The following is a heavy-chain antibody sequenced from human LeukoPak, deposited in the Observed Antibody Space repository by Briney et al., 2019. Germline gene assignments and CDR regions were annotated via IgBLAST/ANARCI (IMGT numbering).Heavy chain of an antibody. CDR2: IWYDGSYK. D-gene: IGHD2-2*01. CDR1: GFTFSNYG. J-gene: IGHJ4*02. CDR3: AKRFYCSSTSCSRRSFDY. Sequence: GGSLRLSCAASGFTFSNYGMHWVRQAPGKGLDWVAVIWYDGSYKYYADSVKGRFTISRDNSKNTLYLQMNSLGAEDTAVYYCAKRFYCSSTSCSRRSFDYWGQGTLVTVSS. V-gene: IGHV3-33*06.